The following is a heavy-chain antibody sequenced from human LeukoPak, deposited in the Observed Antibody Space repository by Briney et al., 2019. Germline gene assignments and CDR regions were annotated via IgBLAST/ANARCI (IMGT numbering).Heavy chain of an antibody. CDR3: AREAAAGYYYYYYYMDV. D-gene: IGHD6-13*01. CDR2: IYYSGST. V-gene: IGHV4-30-4*07. J-gene: IGHJ6*03. CDR1: GGPISSGGYS. Sequence: SETLSLTCAVSGGPISSGGYSWSWIRQPPGKGLEWIGYIYYSGSTYYNPSLKSRVTISVDTSKNQFSLKLSSVTAADTAVYYCAREAAAGYYYYYYYMDVWGKGTTVTISS.